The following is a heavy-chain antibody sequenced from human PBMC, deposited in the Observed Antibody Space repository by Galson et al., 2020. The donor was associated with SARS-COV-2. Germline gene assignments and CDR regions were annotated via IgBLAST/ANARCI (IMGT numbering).Heavy chain of an antibody. J-gene: IGHJ4*02. CDR2: IKQDGSDR. CDR3: ARDEDGYNDF. CDR1: GFRFSRNW. Sequence: LSLTCAASGFRFSRNWMSWVRQAPGKGLQWVANIKQDGSDRYYVDSVKGRFTISSDYAKNSVYLQMNNLTADDTAVYYCARDEDGYNDFWGQGTLVAVSS. V-gene: IGHV3-7*01. D-gene: IGHD3-16*01.